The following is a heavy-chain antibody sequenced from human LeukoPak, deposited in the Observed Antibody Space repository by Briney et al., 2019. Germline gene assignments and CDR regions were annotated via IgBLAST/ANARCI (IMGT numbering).Heavy chain of an antibody. V-gene: IGHV4-34*01. D-gene: IGHD1-1*01. CDR3: ARGLWYNWNDDSPRRFDP. Sequence: SETLSLTCAVYGGSFSGYYWSWIRQPPGKGQEWIGEINHSGSTNYNPSLKSRVTISVDTSKNQFSLKLSSVTAADTAVYYCARGLWYNWNDDSPRRFDPWGQGTLVTVSS. J-gene: IGHJ5*02. CDR2: INHSGST. CDR1: GGSFSGYY.